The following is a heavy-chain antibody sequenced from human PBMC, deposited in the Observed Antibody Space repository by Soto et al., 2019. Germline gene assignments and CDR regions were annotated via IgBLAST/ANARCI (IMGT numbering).Heavy chain of an antibody. Sequence: QVQLQESGPGLVEPSQTLSLTCTVSGGSISSGDYYWSWIRQPPGKGMEWIGYIYYSGSTYYNPSLKSRVTMSVDTSKDQFSLKLSSVTAADTAVYYCAGSSPGWWDAFDIWGQGTMVTVSS. CDR2: IYYSGST. J-gene: IGHJ3*02. CDR1: GGSISSGDYY. D-gene: IGHD2-15*01. CDR3: AGSSPGWWDAFDI. V-gene: IGHV4-30-4*01.